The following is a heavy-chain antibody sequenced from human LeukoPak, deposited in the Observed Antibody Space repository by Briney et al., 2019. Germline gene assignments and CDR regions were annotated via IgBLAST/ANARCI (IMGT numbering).Heavy chain of an antibody. CDR3: ARDSMSGLRGKYYFDY. CDR2: ISYDGSNK. CDR1: GFTFSSYA. J-gene: IGHJ4*02. D-gene: IGHD4-17*01. V-gene: IGHV3-30*01. Sequence: TGGSLRLSCAASGFTFSSYAMHWVRQAPGKGLEWVAVISYDGSNKYYADSVKGRFTISRDNSKNTLYLQMNSLRAEDTAVYYCARDSMSGLRGKYYFDYWGRGTLVTVSS.